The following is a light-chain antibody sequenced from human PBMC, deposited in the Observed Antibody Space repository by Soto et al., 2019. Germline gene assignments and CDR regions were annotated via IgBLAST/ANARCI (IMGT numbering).Light chain of an antibody. V-gene: IGKV3-20*01. J-gene: IGKJ5*01. CDR1: QSVSSSY. CDR2: GAS. Sequence: LSLSPGERASLSCRASQSVSSSYLAWYQQKPGQAPRLLIYGASSRATGTPDRFSGSGSGTDFTLTISRLEPEDFAVYYCQQYGSSPLVTFGQGTRLEIK. CDR3: QQYGSSPLVT.